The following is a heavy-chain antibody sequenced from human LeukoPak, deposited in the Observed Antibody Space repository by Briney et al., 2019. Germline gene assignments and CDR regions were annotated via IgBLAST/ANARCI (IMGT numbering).Heavy chain of an antibody. CDR2: ISYDGSNK. CDR3: AREGPYSTFDY. D-gene: IGHD6-13*01. CDR1: GFTFSSYA. J-gene: IGHJ4*02. V-gene: IGHV3-30-3*01. Sequence: PGGSLRLSCAASGFTFSSYAMHWVRQAPGKGLEWVAVISYDGSNKYYADSVKGRFTISRDNSKNTLYLQMNSLRPEDTAVYYCAREGPYSTFDYWGQGTLVTVSS.